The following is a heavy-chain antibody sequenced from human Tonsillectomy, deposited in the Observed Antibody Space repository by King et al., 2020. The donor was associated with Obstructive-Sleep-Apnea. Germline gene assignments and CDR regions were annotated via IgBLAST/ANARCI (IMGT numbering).Heavy chain of an antibody. CDR2: IIPILGLT. CDR3: ARGGGSSSWSGYFQH. CDR1: GVTFSNSA. Sequence: QLVQSGAEVKKPGSSVRGSCRTSGVTFSNSAVNWVRQAPGQAPEWMGGIIPILGLTNYAQQFHGRVTITADTSTSTAFMDLTSLRSEDTAVYYCARGGGSSSWSGYFQHWGQGTLVTVSS. J-gene: IGHJ1*01. V-gene: IGHV1-69*10. D-gene: IGHD6-13*01.